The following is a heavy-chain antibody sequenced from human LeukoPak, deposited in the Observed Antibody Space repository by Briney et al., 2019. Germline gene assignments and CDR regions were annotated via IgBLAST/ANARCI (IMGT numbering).Heavy chain of an antibody. J-gene: IGHJ5*02. V-gene: IGHV3-15*01. CDR3: TSHAAFDP. CDR1: GFTFSNAW. Sequence: GGSLRLSCAASGFTFSNAWMTWVRQAPGKGLEWVGRIKSKTAGGTTDYAAPVKGRFTISRDDSKNTVYLQMNSLKIEDTAVYYCTSHAAFDPWGQGTLVTVSS. CDR2: IKSKTAGGTT.